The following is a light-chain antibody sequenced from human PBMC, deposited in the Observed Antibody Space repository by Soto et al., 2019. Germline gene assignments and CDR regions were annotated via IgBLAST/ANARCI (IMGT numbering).Light chain of an antibody. CDR2: EVD. CDR1: SSDVGNYNY. Sequence: QSALTQPASVSGSPGQSITIACTGTSSDVGNYNYVSWYQQHPGKAPKFMIYEVDKRPSGVSDRFSGSKSGNTASLTISGLQAEDEAYYYCISYAGSYTPLYVFGTGTKLTVL. CDR3: ISYAGSYTPLYV. J-gene: IGLJ1*01. V-gene: IGLV2-14*01.